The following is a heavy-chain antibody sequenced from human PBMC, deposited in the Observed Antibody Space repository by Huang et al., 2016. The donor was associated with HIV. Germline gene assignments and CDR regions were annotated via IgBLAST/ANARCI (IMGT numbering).Heavy chain of an antibody. CDR2: IYPSDSDT. Sequence: QLVQSGAEVKKPGESLKISCKGFGDTFTNSWIGWVRQMPGRGLEWMGLIYPSDSDTKYSPSCQGQVTLSADKSISTAFLQWSSLKASDTAMYYCARRQWLRQTWGAFNIWGQGTMVIVSS. CDR1: GDTFTNSW. D-gene: IGHD6-19*01. CDR3: ARRQWLRQTWGAFNI. J-gene: IGHJ3*02. V-gene: IGHV5-51*03.